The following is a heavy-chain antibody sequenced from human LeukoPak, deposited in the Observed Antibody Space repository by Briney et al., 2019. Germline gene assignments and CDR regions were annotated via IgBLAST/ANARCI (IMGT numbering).Heavy chain of an antibody. Sequence: SQTLSLTFAISGDSVSSPSAAWNWLRQSPSGGLEWLGSTYYRSKWHYDYRGSVRSRISINPETSKNQFSLHLNSVTPEDTAVYYRSREVAYCGDDCYSAEFDYWGQGILVTVSS. V-gene: IGHV6-1*01. J-gene: IGHJ4*02. CDR1: GDSVSSPSAA. CDR2: TYYRSKWHY. CDR3: SREVAYCGDDCYSAEFDY. D-gene: IGHD2-21*02.